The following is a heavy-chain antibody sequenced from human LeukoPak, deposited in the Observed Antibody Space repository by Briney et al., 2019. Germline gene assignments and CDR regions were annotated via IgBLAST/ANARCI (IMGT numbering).Heavy chain of an antibody. J-gene: IGHJ4*02. V-gene: IGHV1-2*02. CDR2: INPNSGGT. Sequence: ASVKVSCKASGYTFTGYYMHWVRQAPGQGLEWMGWINPNSGGTNYAQKFQGRVTMTRDTFISTAYMELSRLRSDDTAVYYCARDNCSGGSCYRYFDYWGQGTLVTVSS. CDR1: GYTFTGYY. CDR3: ARDNCSGGSCYRYFDY. D-gene: IGHD2-15*01.